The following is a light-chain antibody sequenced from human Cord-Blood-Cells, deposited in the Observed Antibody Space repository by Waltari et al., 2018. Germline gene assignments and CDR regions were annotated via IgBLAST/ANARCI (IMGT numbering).Light chain of an antibody. CDR2: GAS. CDR1: QSVSSSY. V-gene: IGKV3-20*01. J-gene: IGKJ3*01. CDR3: QQYGSSFT. Sequence: DSVLTQSPGTLYLSPGARATPSCRASQSVSSSYLDWYQQQPSQAPRLLIYGASSRAAGTPDMCSGSGARTDFTLTISRLEPEDFAVYYCQQYGSSFTFGPGTKVDIK.